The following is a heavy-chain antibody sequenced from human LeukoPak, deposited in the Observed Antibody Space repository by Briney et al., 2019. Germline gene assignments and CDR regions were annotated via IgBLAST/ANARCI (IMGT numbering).Heavy chain of an antibody. CDR1: GFTFSSYG. CDR3: AIRTYSAVYSY. CDR2: IWYDGSNK. D-gene: IGHD3-10*01. Sequence: PGGSLRLSCAASGFTFSSYGMHWVRQAPGKGLEWVAVIWYDGSNKYYADSVKGRFTISRDNSKNTLYLQMNSLRAEDTAVYYCAIRTYSAVYSYWGQGTLVTVSS. J-gene: IGHJ4*02. V-gene: IGHV3-33*01.